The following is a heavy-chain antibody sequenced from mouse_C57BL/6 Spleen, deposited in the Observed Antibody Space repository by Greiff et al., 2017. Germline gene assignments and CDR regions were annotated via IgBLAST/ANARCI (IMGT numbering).Heavy chain of an antibody. CDR1: GYTFTSYW. CDR3: ARGYGNYEWYFDV. J-gene: IGHJ1*03. V-gene: IGHV1-50*01. D-gene: IGHD2-1*01. Sequence: QVQLKQPGAELVKPGASVKLSCKASGYTFTSYWMQWVKQRPGQGLEWIGEIDPSDSYTNYNQKFKGKATLTVDTSSSTAYMQLSSLTSEDSAVYYWARGYGNYEWYFDVWGTGTTVTVSS. CDR2: IDPSDSYT.